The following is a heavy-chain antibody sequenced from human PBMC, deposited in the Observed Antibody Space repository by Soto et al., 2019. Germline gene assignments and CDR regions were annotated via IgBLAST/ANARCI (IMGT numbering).Heavy chain of an antibody. Sequence: QVQLVQSGAEVKKPGSSVKVSCKASGGTFSSYTISWVRQAPGQGLEWMGRIIPILGIANYAQKFQGRVTITADKSTSTAYMELSSLRSEDTAVYYCARDWCGYVTFDYWGQGTLGTVST. CDR3: ARDWCGYVTFDY. CDR1: GGTFSSYT. V-gene: IGHV1-69*08. J-gene: IGHJ4*02. CDR2: IIPILGIA. D-gene: IGHD5-12*01.